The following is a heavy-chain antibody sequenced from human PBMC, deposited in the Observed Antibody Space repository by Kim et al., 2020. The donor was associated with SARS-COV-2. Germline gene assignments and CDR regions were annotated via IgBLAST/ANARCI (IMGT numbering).Heavy chain of an antibody. V-gene: IGHV4-59*08. J-gene: IGHJ4*02. CDR3: ARHEELIGLPGTVDY. CDR1: GGSISSYY. CDR2: IYYSGST. D-gene: IGHD1-26*01. Sequence: SETLSLTCTVSGGSISSYYWSWIRQPPGKGLEWIGYIYYSGSTNYNPSLKSRVTISVDTSKNQFSLKLSSVTAADTAVYYCARHEELIGLPGTVDYWGQGTLVTVSS.